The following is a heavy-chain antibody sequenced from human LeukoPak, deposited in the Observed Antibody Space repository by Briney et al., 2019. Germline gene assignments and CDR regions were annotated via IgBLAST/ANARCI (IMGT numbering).Heavy chain of an antibody. Sequence: ASVKVSCKASGYTFTGYYMHWVRQAPGQGLEWMGWINPNSGGTNYAQKFQGRVTMTRDTSISTAYMELSRLRSDDTAVYYCARGVRYCSSTSCFLGSSWFDPWGQGTLVTVSS. CDR1: GYTFTGYY. D-gene: IGHD2-2*01. CDR2: INPNSGGT. J-gene: IGHJ5*02. CDR3: ARGVRYCSSTSCFLGSSWFDP. V-gene: IGHV1-2*02.